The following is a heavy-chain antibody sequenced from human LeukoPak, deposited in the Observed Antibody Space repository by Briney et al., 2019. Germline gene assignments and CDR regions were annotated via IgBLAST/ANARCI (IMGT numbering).Heavy chain of an antibody. D-gene: IGHD3-16*01. CDR1: GVSISSYY. V-gene: IGHV4-59*01. J-gene: IGHJ4*02. CDR2: IYYSGST. Sequence: SETLSLTCTVSGVSISSYYWSWIRQPPGKGLEWIGYIYYSGSTNYNPSLKSRVTISVDTSKNQFSLKLSSVTAADTAVYYCARGGAGPLRDWGQGTLVTVSS. CDR3: ARGGAGPLRD.